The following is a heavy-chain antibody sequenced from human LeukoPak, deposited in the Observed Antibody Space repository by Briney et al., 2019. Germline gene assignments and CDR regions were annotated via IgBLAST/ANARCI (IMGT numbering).Heavy chain of an antibody. J-gene: IGHJ4*02. CDR3: ARDYVDDIPMIKDY. CDR2: INLSGGST. D-gene: IGHD2-8*01. V-gene: IGHV1-46*01. Sequence: ASVKVSCKASGYTFTSYHMHWVRQAPGQGLEWMGLINLSGGSTTYVQRFQGRVTLTRDTSTSTVYMELSSLRSEDTAVYYCARDYVDDIPMIKDYWGQGTLVTVSS. CDR1: GYTFTSYH.